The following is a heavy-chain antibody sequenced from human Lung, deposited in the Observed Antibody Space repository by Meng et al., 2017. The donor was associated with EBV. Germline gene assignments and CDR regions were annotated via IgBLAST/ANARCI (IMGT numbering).Heavy chain of an antibody. CDR1: GFTFSSYA. D-gene: IGHD2-21*01. Sequence: EVQLVESXXXXVXXGGSLRLSCAASGFTFSSYAMSWVRQAPGKGLEWVSAISGSGGSTYYADSVKGRFTISRDNSKNTLYLQMNSLRAEDTAVYYCAKDRDVVVIATLFDYWGQGTLVTVSS. CDR2: ISGSGGST. J-gene: IGHJ4*02. V-gene: IGHV3-23*04. CDR3: AKDRDVVVIATLFDY.